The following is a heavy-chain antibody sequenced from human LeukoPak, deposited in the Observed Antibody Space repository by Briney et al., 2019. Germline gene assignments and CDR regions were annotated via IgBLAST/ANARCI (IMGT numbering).Heavy chain of an antibody. CDR1: GGSISSYY. CDR2: IYYSGST. Sequence: NSSETLSLTCTVSGGSISSYYWSWIRQSPGKGLEWIGYIYYSGSTNYNPSLKSRLTISVDTSKNKFSLKLSSVTAADTAVYYCAREGNYYHYMDVWGKGTTVTVSS. CDR3: AREGNYYHYMDV. V-gene: IGHV4-59*01. J-gene: IGHJ6*03.